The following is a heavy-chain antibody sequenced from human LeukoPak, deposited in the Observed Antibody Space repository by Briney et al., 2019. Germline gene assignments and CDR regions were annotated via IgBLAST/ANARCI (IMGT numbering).Heavy chain of an antibody. V-gene: IGHV1-46*01. CDR3: AKDGSMPWGYYMDV. CDR2: INPSGGST. J-gene: IGHJ6*03. CDR1: GYTFTSYY. Sequence: ASVKVSCKASGYTFTSYYMHWVRQAPGQGLEWMGLINPSGGSTSYAQKFQGRVTTTRDMSTSTVYMELSSLRSEDTAVYYCAKDGSMPWGYYMDVWGKGTTVTISS. D-gene: IGHD2/OR15-2a*01.